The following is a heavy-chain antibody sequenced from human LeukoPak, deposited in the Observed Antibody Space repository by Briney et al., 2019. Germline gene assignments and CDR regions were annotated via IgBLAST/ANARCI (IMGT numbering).Heavy chain of an antibody. V-gene: IGHV4-38-2*01. Sequence: SETLSLTCAVSGYSIGSGYYWGWIRQPPGKGLEWIGSIYHSGSTYYNPSLKSRVTISVDTSKNQFSLKLSSVTAADTAVYYCARYGYYDSSGEAFDIWGQGTMVTVSS. D-gene: IGHD3-22*01. CDR3: ARYGYYDSSGEAFDI. CDR1: GYSIGSGYY. CDR2: IYHSGST. J-gene: IGHJ3*02.